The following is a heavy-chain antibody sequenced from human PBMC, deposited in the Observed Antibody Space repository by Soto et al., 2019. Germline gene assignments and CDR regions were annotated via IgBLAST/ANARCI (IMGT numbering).Heavy chain of an antibody. CDR1: GYTFTSYG. CDR2: ISAYNGNT. CDR3: ARDPAKYYYGSGSYYSTDAADI. J-gene: IGHJ3*02. Sequence: ASVKVSCKASGYTFTSYGISWVRQAPGQGLEWMGWISAYNGNTNYAQKLQGRVTMTTDTSTSTAYMELRSLRSDDTAVYYGARDPAKYYYGSGSYYSTDAADIWGQGTRVTVSS. D-gene: IGHD3-10*01. V-gene: IGHV1-18*04.